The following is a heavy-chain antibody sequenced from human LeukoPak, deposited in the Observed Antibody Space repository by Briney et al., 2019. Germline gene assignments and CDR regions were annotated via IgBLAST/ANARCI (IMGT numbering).Heavy chain of an antibody. CDR2: INPNSGGT. V-gene: IGHV1-2*02. Sequence: ASVKVSCKASGYTFTGYYMHWVRQAPGQGLEWMGWINPNSGGTNYAQKFQGRVTMTRDTSISTAYMELSRLRSDDTAVHYCARDMGHIVVVTAIDAFDIWGQGTMVTVSS. CDR1: GYTFTGYY. CDR3: ARDMGHIVVVTAIDAFDI. J-gene: IGHJ3*02. D-gene: IGHD2-21*02.